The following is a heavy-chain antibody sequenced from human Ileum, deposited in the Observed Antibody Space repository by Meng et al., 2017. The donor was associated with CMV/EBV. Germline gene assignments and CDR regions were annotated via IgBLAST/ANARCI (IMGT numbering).Heavy chain of an antibody. D-gene: IGHD7-27*01. CDR2: IRLNSGDT. Sequence: QVQLVQYGTEMRTPGASVKVSCKASGDIFTGYYMHWFRQAPGQGLEWMGQIRLNSGDTHYAQKFQGRVTMTRDMSIITAYMELSSLMSDDTAVYYCARENWVYDYWGQGTLVTVSS. CDR3: ARENWVYDY. J-gene: IGHJ4*02. V-gene: IGHV1-2*06. CDR1: GDIFTGYY.